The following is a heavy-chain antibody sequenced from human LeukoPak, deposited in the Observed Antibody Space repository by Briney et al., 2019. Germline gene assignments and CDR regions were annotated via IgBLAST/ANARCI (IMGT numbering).Heavy chain of an antibody. CDR3: ARGIQGESFDY. V-gene: IGHV4-4*07. J-gene: IGHJ4*02. CDR2: VYPSGEK. D-gene: IGHD3-16*01. CDR1: GSSISSYY. Sequence: SETLSLTCSVPGSSISSYYYTWIRQPAGEGLQWIGRVYPSGEKNYNASLRSRVTMSLDTSTYQVSLESTSVTAADTAVYFCARGIQGESFDYWGQGALVTVSS.